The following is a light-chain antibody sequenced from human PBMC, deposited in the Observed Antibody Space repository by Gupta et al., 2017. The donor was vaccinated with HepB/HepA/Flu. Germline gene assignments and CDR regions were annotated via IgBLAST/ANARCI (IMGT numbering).Light chain of an antibody. CDR1: SLRSYY. V-gene: IGLV3-19*01. CDR2: GKN. J-gene: IGLJ2*01. CDR3: NTRDSSGNLVV. Sequence: SSGLTQDSAVSVALGQTVRITCHGDSLRSYYESWYQQKPGQAPVLVIYGKNNRPSGIPDRFSGSSSGTTASLTITGAQAEDEADYYCNTRDSSGNLVVFGGGTKLTVL.